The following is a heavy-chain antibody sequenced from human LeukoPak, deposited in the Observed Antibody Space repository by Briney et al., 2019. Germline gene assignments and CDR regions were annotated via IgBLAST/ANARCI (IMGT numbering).Heavy chain of an antibody. CDR3: ARDLYYYDSSGYYGDPYYFDY. Sequence: KPGGSLRLSCAASGFTFSSYSMNWVRQAPGKGLEWVSSISSSSSYIYYADSVKGRFTISRDNAKNSLYLQMNSLRAEDTAVYYCARDLYYYDSSGYYGDPYYFDYWGQGTLVTVSS. V-gene: IGHV3-21*01. J-gene: IGHJ4*02. D-gene: IGHD3-22*01. CDR2: ISSSSSYI. CDR1: GFTFSSYS.